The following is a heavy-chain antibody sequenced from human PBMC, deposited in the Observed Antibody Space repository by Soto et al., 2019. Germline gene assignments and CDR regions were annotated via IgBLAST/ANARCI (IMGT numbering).Heavy chain of an antibody. Sequence: SETLSLTCAVYGGSFSGYYWSWIRQPPGKGLEWIGEINHSGSTNYNPSLKSRVTISVDTSKNQFSLKLSSVTAADTAVYYCARGRGSSGWYYYYYYMDVWGKGTTVTVS. CDR2: INHSGST. CDR3: ARGRGSSGWYYYYYYMDV. V-gene: IGHV4-34*01. J-gene: IGHJ6*03. D-gene: IGHD6-19*01. CDR1: GGSFSGYY.